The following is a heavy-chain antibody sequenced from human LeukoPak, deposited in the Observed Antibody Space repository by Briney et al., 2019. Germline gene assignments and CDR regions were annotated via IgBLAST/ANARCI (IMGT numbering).Heavy chain of an antibody. D-gene: IGHD2-2*01. Sequence: GGSLRLSCATSGFTFSSYAMSWVRQAPGKGLEWVSGISGSGASTYYEDSVKGRFTISRDNSKNTLYLQMNSLRVEDTAVYYCAKQRSEVPVAAANYWGQGALVTVSS. J-gene: IGHJ4*02. CDR1: GFTFSSYA. V-gene: IGHV3-23*01. CDR2: ISGSGAST. CDR3: AKQRSEVPVAAANY.